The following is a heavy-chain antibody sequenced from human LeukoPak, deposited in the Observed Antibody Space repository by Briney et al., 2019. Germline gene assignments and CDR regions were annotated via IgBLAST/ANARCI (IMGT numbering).Heavy chain of an antibody. CDR2: ILYDGSNK. D-gene: IGHD3-3*01. CDR1: GFTFSSYG. J-gene: IGHJ6*02. CDR3: AKDHGVYDFWSPRDYYYGMDV. V-gene: IGHV3-30*18. Sequence: SGGSLRLSCAASGFTFSSYGMHWVRQAPGKGLEWVAVILYDGSNKYYADSVKGRFTISRDNSKNTLYLQMNSLRAEDTAVYYCAKDHGVYDFWSPRDYYYGMDVWGQGTTVTVSS.